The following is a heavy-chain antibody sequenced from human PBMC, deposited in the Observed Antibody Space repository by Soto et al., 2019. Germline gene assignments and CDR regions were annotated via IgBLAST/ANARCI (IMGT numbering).Heavy chain of an antibody. J-gene: IGHJ6*02. CDR1: GYTFTSYD. V-gene: IGHV1-8*01. D-gene: IGHD3-9*01. CDR3: ARGGLRYFDWLESPWYYYYGMDV. CDR2: MNPNSGNT. Sequence: ASVKVSCKASGYTFTSYDINWVRQATGQGLEWMGWMNPNSGNTGYAQRFQGRVTMTRNTSISTAYMELSSLRSEDTAVYYCARGGLRYFDWLESPWYYYYGMDVWGQGTTVTVSS.